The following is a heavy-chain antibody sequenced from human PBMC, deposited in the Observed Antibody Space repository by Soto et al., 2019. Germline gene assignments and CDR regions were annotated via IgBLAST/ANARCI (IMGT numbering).Heavy chain of an antibody. Sequence: EVQLVQSGAEVKKPGESLKISCKGSGYSFTSYWIGWVRQMPGKGLEWMGIIYPGDSDTRYSPSFQGQVTISADKSISTAYLQWSSLKASDTAMYYCARHVGYDYIWGSYRYGDYYYYMDVWGKGTTVTVSS. CDR1: GYSFTSYW. CDR2: IYPGDSDT. CDR3: ARHVGYDYIWGSYRYGDYYYYMDV. D-gene: IGHD3-16*02. V-gene: IGHV5-51*01. J-gene: IGHJ6*03.